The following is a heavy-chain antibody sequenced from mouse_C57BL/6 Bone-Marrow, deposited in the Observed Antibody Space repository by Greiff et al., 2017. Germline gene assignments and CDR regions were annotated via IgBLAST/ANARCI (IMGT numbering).Heavy chain of an antibody. CDR3: ARDKGYFDV. CDR2: SRNKANDYTT. V-gene: IGHV7-1*01. J-gene: IGHJ1*03. CDR1: GFTFSDFY. Sequence: EVQVVESGGGLVQSGRSLRLSCATSGFTFSDFYMEWVRQAPGKGLEWIAASRNKANDYTTEYSASVKGRFIVSRDTSQSILYLQMNALRAEDTAIYYCARDKGYFDVWGTGTTVTVSS.